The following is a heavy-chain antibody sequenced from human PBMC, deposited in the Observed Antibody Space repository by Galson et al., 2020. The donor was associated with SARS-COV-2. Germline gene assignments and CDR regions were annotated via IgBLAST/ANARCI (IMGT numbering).Heavy chain of an antibody. D-gene: IGHD6-19*01. V-gene: IGHV3-30*03. CDR2: ISFDGTNK. CDR1: GITFSDYG. Sequence: GESLKISCAASGITFSDYGMHWVRQAPGRGLEWVAVISFDGTNKYHADSVKGRFTISRDNSKNTLYLQMTSLRPEDSAVYYCATEHSTQWLVAANWGQGTLVTVSS. CDR3: ATEHSTQWLVAAN. J-gene: IGHJ4*02.